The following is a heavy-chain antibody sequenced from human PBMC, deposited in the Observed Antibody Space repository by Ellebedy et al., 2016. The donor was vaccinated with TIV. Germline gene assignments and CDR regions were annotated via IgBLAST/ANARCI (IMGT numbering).Heavy chain of an antibody. CDR3: ARLPTMIVVKNPPARTEMSDY. CDR2: IIPILGIA. V-gene: IGHV1-69*04. D-gene: IGHD3-22*01. CDR1: GGTFSSYA. Sequence: ASVKVSCKASGGTFSSYAISWVRQAPGQGLEWMGRIIPILGIANYAQKFQGRVTITRDTSASTADMELSSLRSEDTAVYYCARLPTMIVVKNPPARTEMSDYWGQGALVTVSS. J-gene: IGHJ4*02.